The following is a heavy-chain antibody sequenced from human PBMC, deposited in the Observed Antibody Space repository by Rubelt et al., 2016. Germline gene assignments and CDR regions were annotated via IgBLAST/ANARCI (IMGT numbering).Heavy chain of an antibody. Sequence: GPGLVKPSETLSLTCTVSGGSISSYYWSWLRQPPGKGLEWIGCIYYSGSTNYNPSLKSRVTISVDTSKNQFSLKLNSVTAADTAVYYCARSGKQWEALDYWGQGTLVTVSS. CDR2: IYYSGST. J-gene: IGHJ4*02. V-gene: IGHV4-59*08. D-gene: IGHD1-26*01. CDR3: ARSGKQWEALDY. CDR1: GGSISSYY.